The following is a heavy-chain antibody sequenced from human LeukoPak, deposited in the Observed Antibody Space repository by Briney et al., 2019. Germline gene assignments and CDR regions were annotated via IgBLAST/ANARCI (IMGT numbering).Heavy chain of an antibody. CDR1: GGSISSGSYY. Sequence: PSQTLSLTCTVSGGSISSGSYYWSRIRQPAGKGLEWIGRIYTSGSTNYNPSLKSRVTISIDTSKNQFSLKLSSVTAADTAVYYCARGPSPDYYDSSGYYYFDYWGQGTLVTVSS. D-gene: IGHD3-22*01. J-gene: IGHJ4*02. CDR3: ARGPSPDYYDSSGYYYFDY. CDR2: IYTSGST. V-gene: IGHV4-61*02.